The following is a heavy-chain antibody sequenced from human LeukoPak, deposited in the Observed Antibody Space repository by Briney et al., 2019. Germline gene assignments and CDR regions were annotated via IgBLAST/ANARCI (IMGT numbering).Heavy chain of an antibody. D-gene: IGHD5-24*01. CDR1: GGSISGFY. CDR3: SRHIEMTTNDAFDI. V-gene: IGHV4-59*08. CDR2: FYYGGTT. J-gene: IGHJ3*02. Sequence: SETLSLTCTVSGGSISGFYWSWIRQPPGKGLEWIGYFYYGGTTKYNPSLRSRVTVSEDKSKNQFSLRMSAVTDADTAVYYCSRHIEMTTNDAFDIWGQGTVVTVSS.